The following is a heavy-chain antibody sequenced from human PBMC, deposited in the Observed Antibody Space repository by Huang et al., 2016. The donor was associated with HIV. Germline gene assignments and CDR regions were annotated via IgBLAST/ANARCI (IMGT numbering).Heavy chain of an antibody. CDR1: GFTFSDYS. V-gene: IGHV3-21*01. Sequence: EVQLVESGGGLVKPGGSLRLSCAASGFTFSDYSMSWVRQAPGKGLQWVAMISGSSSYIYYVDSVKGRFAISRDNAKNLLFLQMNSLRAEDTAVYYCARRYNWNYVAHGFDIWGQGTMVTVSS. J-gene: IGHJ3*02. CDR3: ARRYNWNYVAHGFDI. CDR2: ISGSSSYI. D-gene: IGHD1-7*01.